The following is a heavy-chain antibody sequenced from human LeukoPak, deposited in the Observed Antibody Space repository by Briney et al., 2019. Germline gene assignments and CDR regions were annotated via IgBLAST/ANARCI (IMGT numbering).Heavy chain of an antibody. J-gene: IGHJ4*02. CDR3: ARVDYGDSPFDY. CDR1: GFTFSSYA. CDR2: ISYDGSNK. Sequence: GGSLRLSCAASGFTFSSYAMSWVRQAPGKGLEWVAVISYDGSNKYYADSVKGRFTISRDNSKNTLYLQMNSLRAEDTAVYYCARVDYGDSPFDYWGQGTLVTVSS. V-gene: IGHV3-30-3*01. D-gene: IGHD4-17*01.